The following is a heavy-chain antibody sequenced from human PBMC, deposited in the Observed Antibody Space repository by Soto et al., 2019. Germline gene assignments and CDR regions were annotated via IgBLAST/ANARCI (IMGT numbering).Heavy chain of an antibody. J-gene: IGHJ2*01. Sequence: HNPGKDLEWIGYIYYSGSTYYNPSLKSRVTISLNTPKNQFSLKLSSMSAADTAVYYCARGAFFLQAEDGIRVTVPVSAFLLNRSSDL. CDR2: IYYSGST. V-gene: IGHV4-31*02. CDR3: ARGAFFLQAEDGIRVTVPVSAFLLNRSSDL. D-gene: IGHD3-16*02.